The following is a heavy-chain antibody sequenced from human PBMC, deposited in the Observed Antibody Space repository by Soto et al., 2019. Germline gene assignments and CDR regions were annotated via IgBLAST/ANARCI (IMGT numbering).Heavy chain of an antibody. CDR1: GGSISSGDYY. J-gene: IGHJ4*02. CDR2: IYYSGST. D-gene: IGHD4-17*01. V-gene: IGHV4-30-4*01. CDR3: ARGYDYGDQGYYFDY. Sequence: QVQLQESGPGLVKPSQTLSLTCTVSGGSISSGDYYWSWIRQPPGKGLEWIGYIYYSGSTYYNPSLQSRVTISVDTTKNPFSLKLSSVTAADTAVYYCARGYDYGDQGYYFDYWGQGTLVTVSS.